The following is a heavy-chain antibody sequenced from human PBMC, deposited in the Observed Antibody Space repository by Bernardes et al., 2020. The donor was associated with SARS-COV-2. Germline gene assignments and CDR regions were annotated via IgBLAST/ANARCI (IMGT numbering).Heavy chain of an antibody. CDR2: IYYSGST. V-gene: IGHV4-59*01. J-gene: IGHJ3*02. CDR1: GGSISSYY. CDR3: ARETYHCSSTSCYSGGAFDI. Sequence: SETLSLTCTVSGGSISSYYWSWIRQPPGKGLEWIGYIYYSGSTNYNPSLKSRVTISVDTSKNQFSLKLSSVTAADTAVYYCARETYHCSSTSCYSGGAFDIWGQGTMVTVSS. D-gene: IGHD2-2*02.